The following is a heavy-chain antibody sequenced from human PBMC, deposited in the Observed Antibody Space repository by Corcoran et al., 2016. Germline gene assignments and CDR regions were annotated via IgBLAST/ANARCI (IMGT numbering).Heavy chain of an antibody. CDR2: IYPGDSDT. V-gene: IGHV5-51*01. Sequence: EVQLVQSGAEVKKPGESLKISCKGSGYSFTSYWIGWVRQMPGKGLEWMGIIYPGDSDTRYSPSFQGQVTISADKSISTAYLQWSSLKASDTAMHYCARLNYYDSTHRPGAFDIWGQGTMVTVSS. D-gene: IGHD3-22*01. CDR1: GYSFTSYW. J-gene: IGHJ3*02. CDR3: ARLNYYDSTHRPGAFDI.